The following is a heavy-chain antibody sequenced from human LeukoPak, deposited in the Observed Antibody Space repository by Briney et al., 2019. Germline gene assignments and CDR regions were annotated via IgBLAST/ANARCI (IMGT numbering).Heavy chain of an antibody. V-gene: IGHV3-74*01. J-gene: IGHJ4*02. CDR1: GFNFSTYW. D-gene: IGHD6-13*01. Sequence: PGGSLRLSCAVSGFNFSTYWIHWVRQAPGKGLVRVSLINTDGSATTYGDSAKGRFTVSRDNDKNSLFLEMNSLRVEDTAVYYCARGTAATAGIDYWGQGTLVTVSS. CDR3: ARGTAATAGIDY. CDR2: INTDGSAT.